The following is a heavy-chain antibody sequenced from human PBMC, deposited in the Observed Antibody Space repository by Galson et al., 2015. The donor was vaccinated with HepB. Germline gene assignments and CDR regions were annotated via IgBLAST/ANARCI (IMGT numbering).Heavy chain of an antibody. CDR2: IWYDGSNK. D-gene: IGHD3-16*01. V-gene: IGHV3-33*01. J-gene: IGHJ6*02. Sequence: SLRLSGAASGLTFISYGMHWGRQAPGKGLEWVAVIWYDGSNKYYADSVKGRFTISRDNSKHTLHLQMNSLRAEDTAVYYCARDRGPINVSGSPIGYYGMDVWGQGTTVIVSS. CDR3: ARDRGPINVSGSPIGYYGMDV. CDR1: GLTFISYG.